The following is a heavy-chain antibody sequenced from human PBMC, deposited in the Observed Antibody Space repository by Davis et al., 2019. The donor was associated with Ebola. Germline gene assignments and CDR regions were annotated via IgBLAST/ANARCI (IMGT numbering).Heavy chain of an antibody. Sequence: PGGSLRLSCAASGFTFSSYGMHWVRQAPGKGLEWVAVISYDGSNKYYADSVKGRFTISRDNSKNTLYLQMNSLRAEDTAVYYCARDRGDCGGDCYSPWYFDYWGQGTLVTVSS. V-gene: IGHV3-30*03. CDR2: ISYDGSNK. J-gene: IGHJ4*02. CDR1: GFTFSSYG. CDR3: ARDRGDCGGDCYSPWYFDY. D-gene: IGHD2-21*01.